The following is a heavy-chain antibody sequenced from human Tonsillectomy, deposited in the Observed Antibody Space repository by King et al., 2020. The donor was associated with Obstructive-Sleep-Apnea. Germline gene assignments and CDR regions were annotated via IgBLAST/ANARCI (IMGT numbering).Heavy chain of an antibody. CDR1: GGSISSYY. Sequence: VQLQESGPGLVKPSETLSLTCTVSGGSISSYYWSWIRQPPGKGLEWIGYIYYSGSTNYNPSLKSRVTISVDTSKNQFSLKRSSVTAADTAVYYCAKLWFGEDYYGMDVWGQGTTVTVSS. CDR3: AKLWFGEDYYGMDV. D-gene: IGHD3-10*01. CDR2: IYYSGST. J-gene: IGHJ6*02. V-gene: IGHV4-59*08.